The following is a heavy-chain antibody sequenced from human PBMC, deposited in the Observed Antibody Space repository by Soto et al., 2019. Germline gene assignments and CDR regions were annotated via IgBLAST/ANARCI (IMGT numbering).Heavy chain of an antibody. D-gene: IGHD3-10*01. CDR1: GVSISTYY. Sequence: PSETLSLTCTVTGVSISTYYWSWIRQPPGKRLEWLGYLYFNGNTDYNPSLKSRVTISVDTSKNQFSLNLSSVTTDDTAVYYCARDRKDLGSITMVLQAKGXPGEVDPWGQGTLVTVSS. V-gene: IGHV4-59*01. CDR3: ARDRKDLGSITMVLQAKGXPGEVDP. CDR2: LYFNGNT. J-gene: IGHJ5*02.